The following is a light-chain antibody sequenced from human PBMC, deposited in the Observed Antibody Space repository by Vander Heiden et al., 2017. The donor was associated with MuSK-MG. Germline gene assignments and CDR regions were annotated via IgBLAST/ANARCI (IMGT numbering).Light chain of an antibody. Sequence: YELTPPPSVSVSPGQTARITCSGDALPKHYTYWYQQKPGQAPLLVIYKDSERPSGIPERFSGSSSGTTVTLTISGVQAEDEADYYCQSSDTTAVYVVFGGGTTLTVL. V-gene: IGLV3-25*03. CDR3: QSSDTTAVYVV. J-gene: IGLJ2*01. CDR1: ALPKHY. CDR2: KDS.